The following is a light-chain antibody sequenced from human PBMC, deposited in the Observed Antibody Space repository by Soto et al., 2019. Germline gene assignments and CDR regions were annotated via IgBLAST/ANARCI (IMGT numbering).Light chain of an antibody. CDR2: DVS. CDR3: SSYTSSSTGV. V-gene: IGLV2-14*01. Sequence: QSVLTQPASVSGFPGQSITISCTGTSSDVGGYNYVSWYQQHPGKAPKLMIYDVSNRPSGVSNRFSGSKSGNTASLTISGLQAEDEADYYCSSYTSSSTGVFGNGTKVTVL. J-gene: IGLJ1*01. CDR1: SSDVGGYNY.